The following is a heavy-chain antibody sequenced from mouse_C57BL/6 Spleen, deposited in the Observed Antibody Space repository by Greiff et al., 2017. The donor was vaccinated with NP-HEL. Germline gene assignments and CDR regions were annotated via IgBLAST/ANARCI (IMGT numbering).Heavy chain of an antibody. Sequence: VQLQQPGAELVKPGASVKLSCKASGYTFTSYWMQWVKQRPGQGLEWIGEIDPSDSYTNYNQKFKGKATLTVDTSSSTAYMQLSSLTSEDSAVYYCARRYYGSYYFDYWGQGTTLTVSS. J-gene: IGHJ2*01. V-gene: IGHV1-50*01. CDR2: IDPSDSYT. D-gene: IGHD1-1*01. CDR3: ARRYYGSYYFDY. CDR1: GYTFTSYW.